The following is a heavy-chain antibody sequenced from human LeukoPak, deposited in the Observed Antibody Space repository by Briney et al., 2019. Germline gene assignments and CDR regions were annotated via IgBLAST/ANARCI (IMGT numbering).Heavy chain of an antibody. D-gene: IGHD3-22*01. V-gene: IGHV3-23*01. CDR2: ISGSGGST. CDR1: GFTFTNYW. J-gene: IGHJ4*02. CDR3: AKELDSSGYFDY. Sequence: SGGSLRLSCAASGFTFTNYWMHWVRQAPGKGLEWVSAISGSGGSTYYADSVKGRFTISRDNSKNTLYLQMNSLRAEDTAVYYCAKELDSSGYFDYWGQGTLVTVSS.